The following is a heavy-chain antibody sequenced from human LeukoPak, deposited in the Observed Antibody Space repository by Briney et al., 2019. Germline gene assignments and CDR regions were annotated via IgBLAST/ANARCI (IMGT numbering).Heavy chain of an antibody. CDR2: ISGSGGST. D-gene: IGHD3-22*01. J-gene: IGHJ3*02. CDR3: AKDWTYYDSSGYYYVGLLSAFDI. CDR1: GFTFSSCA. V-gene: IGHV3-23*01. Sequence: GGSLRLSCAASGFTFSSCAMSWVRQAPGKGLEWVSAISGSGGSTYYADSVKGRFTISRDNSKNTPYLQMNSLRAEDTAVYYCAKDWTYYDSSGYYYVGLLSAFDIWGQGTMVTVSS.